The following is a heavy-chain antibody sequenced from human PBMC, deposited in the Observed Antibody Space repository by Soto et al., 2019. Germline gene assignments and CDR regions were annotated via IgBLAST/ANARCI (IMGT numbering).Heavy chain of an antibody. CDR3: AKDPSATVMGRDSWFDP. CDR2: ISGSGGST. V-gene: IGHV3-23*01. J-gene: IGHJ5*02. CDR1: GFTFSSYA. Sequence: EVQLLESGGGLVQPGGSLRLSCAAAGFTFSSYAMTWVRQAPGKGLEWVAAISGSGGSTYNADSVKGRFTISRDNFENTLYLQMNSLRGDETAVYYCAKDPSATVMGRDSWFDPWGQGTLVTVFS. D-gene: IGHD6-13*01.